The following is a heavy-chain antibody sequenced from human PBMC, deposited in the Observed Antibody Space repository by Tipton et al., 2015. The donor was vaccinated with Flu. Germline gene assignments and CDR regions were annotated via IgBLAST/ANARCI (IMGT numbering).Heavy chain of an antibody. CDR2: IWYDGSNK. V-gene: IGHV3-33*01. CDR1: GFTFSSYG. Sequence: SLRLSCAASGFTFSSYGMHWVRQAPGKGLEWVAVIWYDGSNKYYADSVKGRFTISRDNSKNTLYLQMNSLRAEDTAVYYCARPNEGKTAPPSSPYGYSHGLDLWGPGTPATGPS. J-gene: IGHJ6*02. CDR3: ARPNEGKTAPPSSPYGYSHGLDL. D-gene: IGHD6-6*01.